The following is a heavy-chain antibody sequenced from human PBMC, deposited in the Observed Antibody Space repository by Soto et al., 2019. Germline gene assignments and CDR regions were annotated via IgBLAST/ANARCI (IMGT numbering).Heavy chain of an antibody. CDR2: ISGNGGDYT. CDR1: GFTFSTYA. J-gene: IGHJ4*02. D-gene: IGHD2-2*01. V-gene: IGHV3-23*01. CDR3: FPFGGYCSTTTPS. Sequence: EVQLLESGGGLVQPGGSLRLSCAASGFTFSTYAMSWVRQAPRKGLEWVSAISGNGGDYTYYADSVKGRFTISRDNSKNPLYLQMNSLRAEDTAVYYCFPFGGYCSTTTPSWGQGTRVTVPS.